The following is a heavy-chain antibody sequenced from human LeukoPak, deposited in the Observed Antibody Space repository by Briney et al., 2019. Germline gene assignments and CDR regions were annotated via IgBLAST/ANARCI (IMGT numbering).Heavy chain of an antibody. D-gene: IGHD5-12*01. CDR2: ISSSRSTI. V-gene: IGHV3-48*03. CDR1: GFTFSSYD. CDR3: AIVATYYYYAMDV. Sequence: GGSLRLSCAASGFTFSSYDMNWVRQAPGEGLEWVSYISSSRSTIDYADSVMGRFTISRDNARNSLYLQMNSLRAEDTAVYYCAIVATYYYYAMDVWGQGTTVTVSS. J-gene: IGHJ6*02.